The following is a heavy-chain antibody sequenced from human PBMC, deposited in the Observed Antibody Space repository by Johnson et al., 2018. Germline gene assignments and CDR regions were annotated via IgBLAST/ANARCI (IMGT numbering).Heavy chain of an antibody. CDR1: GFTFSSYS. Sequence: EVQLVESGGGLVKPGGSLRLSCAASGFTFSSYSMNWVRQAPGTGLEWVSSISSSSSYIYYADSVKGRFTISRDNAKNSRYLQMNSLRAEDTAVYYCASHRRYYDSSGRLLRHWGQGTLVTVSS. CDR2: ISSSSSYI. J-gene: IGHJ1*01. V-gene: IGHV3-21*01. D-gene: IGHD3-22*01. CDR3: ASHRRYYDSSGRLLRH.